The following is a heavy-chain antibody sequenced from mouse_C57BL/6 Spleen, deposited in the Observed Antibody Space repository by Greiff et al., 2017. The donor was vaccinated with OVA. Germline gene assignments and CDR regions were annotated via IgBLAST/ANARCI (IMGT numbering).Heavy chain of an antibody. D-gene: IGHD2-5*01. V-gene: IGHV1-42*01. Sequence: EVQLQQSGPELVKPGASVKISCKASGYSFTGYYMNWVKQSPEKSLEWIGELNPSTGGTTYNQKFKAKATLTVDKSSSTAYMQRKSLTSEDSAVYYCAVPSYYSNSCDYWGQGTTRTVSS. CDR2: LNPSTGGT. CDR3: AVPSYYSNSCDY. J-gene: IGHJ2*01. CDR1: GYSFTGYY.